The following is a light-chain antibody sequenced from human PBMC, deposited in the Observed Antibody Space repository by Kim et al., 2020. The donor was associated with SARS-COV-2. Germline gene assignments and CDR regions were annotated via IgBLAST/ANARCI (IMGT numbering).Light chain of an antibody. J-gene: IGLJ3*02. CDR3: QSFDSGLRGRV. V-gene: IGLV1-40*03. CDR2: ANN. CDR1: SSNTGAGYE. Sequence: RVNLAGTGTSSNTGAGYEVHWYQKLPGKAPRLLIYANNNRPSGVPGRFSGSKSGASASLAITGLQADDEADYYCQSFDSGLRGRVFCGGTQLTVL.